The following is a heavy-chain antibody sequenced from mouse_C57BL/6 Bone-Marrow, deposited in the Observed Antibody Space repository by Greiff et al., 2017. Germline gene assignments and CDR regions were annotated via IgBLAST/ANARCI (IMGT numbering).Heavy chain of an antibody. V-gene: IGHV5-17*01. D-gene: IGHD1-1*01. J-gene: IGHJ4*01. Sequence: EVQLVESGGGLVKPGGSLKLSCAASGFTFSDYGMHWVRQAPEKGLEWVAYISSGSSTIYYADTVKGRFTISRDNAKNTLFLQMTSLRSEDTAMYYCAGGGSSPCYAMDYWGQGTSVTVSS. CDR2: ISSGSSTI. CDR1: GFTFSDYG. CDR3: AGGGSSPCYAMDY.